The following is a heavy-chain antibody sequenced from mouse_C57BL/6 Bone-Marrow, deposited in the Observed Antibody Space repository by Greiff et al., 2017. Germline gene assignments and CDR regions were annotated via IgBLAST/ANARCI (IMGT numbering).Heavy chain of an antibody. V-gene: IGHV1-64*01. CDR3: ARSYDDVYYTMDY. Sequence: QVQLQQPGAELVKPGASVKLSCKASGYTFTNYWMHWVKQRPGQGLEWIGMMHPNGGSPDYNEKFKSEATLSVDKSSRTAYIELSSLTTEDSAVYYCARSYDDVYYTMDYWGQGTSVTVS. D-gene: IGHD2-4*01. J-gene: IGHJ4*01. CDR1: GYTFTNYW. CDR2: MHPNGGSP.